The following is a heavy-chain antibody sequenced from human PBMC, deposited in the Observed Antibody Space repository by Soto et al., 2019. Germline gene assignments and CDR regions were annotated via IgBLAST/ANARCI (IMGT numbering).Heavy chain of an antibody. CDR1: RFIFTNYA. Sequence: QVQLVESGGVVVQPGKSLSLSCAASRFIFTNYAFHWVRQAPGKGLEWVALISYDGDHTYYADSVKGRFTISRDNLKKTLYLRMNSLRTEDTAVSYCARDVGGLGYDGMDVWGQGTTVTVSS. V-gene: IGHV3-30-3*01. D-gene: IGHD3-16*01. CDR2: ISYDGDHT. CDR3: ARDVGGLGYDGMDV. J-gene: IGHJ6*02.